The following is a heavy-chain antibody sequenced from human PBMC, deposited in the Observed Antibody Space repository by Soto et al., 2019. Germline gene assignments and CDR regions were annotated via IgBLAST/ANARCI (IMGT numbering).Heavy chain of an antibody. J-gene: IGHJ4*02. Sequence: PGGSLRLSCAVSGFTFSSYWMSWVRQAPGKGLEWVANIKQDGSEEYYVDSVMGRFTVSRDNAKNSLYLQMNSLRAEDTAVYYWGGGRGVQVFHFDYWGQGARVTVAS. CDR1: GFTFSSYW. CDR3: GGGRGVQVFHFDY. CDR2: IKQDGSEE. D-gene: IGHD2-8*01. V-gene: IGHV3-7*04.